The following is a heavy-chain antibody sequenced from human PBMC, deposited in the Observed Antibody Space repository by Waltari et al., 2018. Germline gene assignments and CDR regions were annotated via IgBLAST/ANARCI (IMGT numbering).Heavy chain of an antibody. J-gene: IGHJ3*02. Sequence: VQLQESGPGLVKPSETLSLTCTVSGGSISSYYWSWIRQPPGKGLEGVSGIHTGGSNYHADSVKGRFTIPRENSKNTLYLQMNSLRAEDAAVYYCAKEGGGGGAFDIWGQGTMVTVSS. V-gene: IGHV3-53*04. CDR2: IHTGGSN. CDR1: GGSISSYY. CDR3: AKEGGGGGAFDI. D-gene: IGHD3-16*01.